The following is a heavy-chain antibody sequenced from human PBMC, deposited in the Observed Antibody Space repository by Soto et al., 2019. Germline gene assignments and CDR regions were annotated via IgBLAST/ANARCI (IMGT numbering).Heavy chain of an antibody. CDR2: ITSTGSPI. J-gene: IGHJ4*02. V-gene: IGHV3-48*03. D-gene: IGHD2-15*01. CDR3: ARHVGGKVSP. CDR1: GFVFSSYE. Sequence: GGSLRLSCAASGFVFSSYEMIWVRQAPGKGLEWVSYITSTGSPIYYADSVKGRFTISRDNAKNALYLQMNSLRAEDTAVYYCARHVGGKVSPWGQGTLVTVS.